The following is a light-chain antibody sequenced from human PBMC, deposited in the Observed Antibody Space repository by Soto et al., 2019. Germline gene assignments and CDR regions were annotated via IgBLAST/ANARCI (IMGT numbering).Light chain of an antibody. J-gene: IGLJ7*01. CDR1: RNDIGTYNL. CDR3: CSYTDGSSLL. Sequence: QSALTQPASVSESPGQSISISCGGGRNDIGTYNLVSWYQQHPGKAPKLIIYEGNKRPSGVSNRFSGSRSGNTAFLTISGLQAEDESDYYCCSYTDGSSLLFGGGTQLTVL. V-gene: IGLV2-23*01. CDR2: EGN.